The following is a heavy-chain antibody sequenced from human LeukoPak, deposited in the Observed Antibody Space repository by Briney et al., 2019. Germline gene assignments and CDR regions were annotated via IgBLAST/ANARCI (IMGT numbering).Heavy chain of an antibody. CDR2: INPRGGST. CDR3: ARVIAGAVSYAY. CDR1: GYTFTSYY. V-gene: IGHV1-46*01. J-gene: IGHJ4*02. Sequence: ASVKVSCKASGYTFTSYYMHWVRQAPGQGLEWMGIINPRGGSTSYAQKFQGRVTMTRDMSTSTVYMELSSLRSEDTAVYYCARVIAGAVSYAYWGQGTLVIVSS. D-gene: IGHD2-21*01.